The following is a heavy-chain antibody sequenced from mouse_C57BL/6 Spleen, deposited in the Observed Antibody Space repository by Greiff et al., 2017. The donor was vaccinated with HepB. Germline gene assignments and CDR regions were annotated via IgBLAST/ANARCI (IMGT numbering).Heavy chain of an antibody. CDR2: IWSGGST. V-gene: IGHV2-2*01. CDR1: GFSLTSYG. CDR3: ARNYDDGYYGYFDV. D-gene: IGHD2-3*01. Sequence: QVQLKESGPGLVQPSQSLSITCTVSGFSLTSYGVHWVRQSPGKGLEWLGVIWSGGSTDYNAAFISRLSISKDNSKSQVFFKMNSLQADDTAIYYWARNYDDGYYGYFDVWGTGTTVTVSS. J-gene: IGHJ1*03.